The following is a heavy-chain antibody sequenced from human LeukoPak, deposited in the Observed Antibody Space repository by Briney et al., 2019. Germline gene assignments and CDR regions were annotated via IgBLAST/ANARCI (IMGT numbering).Heavy chain of an antibody. CDR2: INPSGAST. V-gene: IGHV1-46*01. CDR3: AAGIEGGGLGDY. J-gene: IGHJ4*02. D-gene: IGHD2-15*01. Sequence: ASVKVSCKASGDTFTSYYLHWVRQAPGHGLEWMGIINPSGASTSYAQKFQGRLTMTKDTSTSTVYMELSSLRSEDTAVYYCAAGIEGGGLGDYWGQGTLVTVSS. CDR1: GDTFTSYY.